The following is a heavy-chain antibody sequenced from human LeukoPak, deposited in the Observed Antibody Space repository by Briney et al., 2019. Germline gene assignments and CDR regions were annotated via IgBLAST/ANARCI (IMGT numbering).Heavy chain of an antibody. CDR1: GYTFTSYY. CDR3: TRASLNTGGYFDY. Sequence: ASVKVSCKASGYTFTSYYMHWVRQAPGQGLEWMGIIDPSGGSTSYAQKFQGRVTMTRDTSTSTVYMELSSLRSEDTAVYYCTRASLNTGGYFDYWGQGTLVTVSS. D-gene: IGHD7-27*01. J-gene: IGHJ4*02. CDR2: IDPSGGST. V-gene: IGHV1-46*03.